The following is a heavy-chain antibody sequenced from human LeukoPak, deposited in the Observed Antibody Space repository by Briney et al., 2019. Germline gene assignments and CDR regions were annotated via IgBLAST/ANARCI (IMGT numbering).Heavy chain of an antibody. V-gene: IGHV4-59*12. J-gene: IGHJ6*02. CDR2: IYYSGST. CDR3: ARGQVGSYSFYYYYGMDV. D-gene: IGHD1-26*01. CDR1: GVSISSYY. Sequence: SETLSLTCTVSGVSISSYYWSWIRQPPGKGLEWIGYIYYSGSTNYNPSLKSRVTISVDTSKNRFSLKLSSVTAADTAVYYCARGQVGSYSFYYYYGMDVWGQGTTVTVSS.